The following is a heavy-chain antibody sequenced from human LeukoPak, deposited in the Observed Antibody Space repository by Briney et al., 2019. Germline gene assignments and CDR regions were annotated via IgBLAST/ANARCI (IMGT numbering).Heavy chain of an antibody. CDR1: GFTFSSYW. D-gene: IGHD3-9*01. Sequence: GGSLRLSCAASGFTFSSYWMSWIRQAPGKGLEWVANIKQDESEKYYVDSVKGRFTISRDNAKNSLYLQMNSLRAEDTAVYYCARVEDYDILTGFDYWGQGTLVTVSS. CDR2: IKQDESEK. CDR3: ARVEDYDILTGFDY. J-gene: IGHJ4*02. V-gene: IGHV3-7*01.